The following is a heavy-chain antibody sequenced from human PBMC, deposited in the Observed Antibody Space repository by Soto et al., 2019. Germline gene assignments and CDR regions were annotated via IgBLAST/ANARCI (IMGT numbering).Heavy chain of an antibody. CDR2: TRNKVNSYST. CDR3: ARASVITARWYFDL. CDR1: GFTFSDHY. Sequence: EVQLVDSGGGLVQPGGSLRLSCAASGFTFSDHYMDWVRQAPGKGLEWVGRTRNKVNSYSTEYAASVRGRFTISRDASDNSFYLQMNSLKTEDTAMYYCARASVITARWYFDLWGRGTLVSVAS. V-gene: IGHV3-72*01. J-gene: IGHJ2*01. D-gene: IGHD2-21*01.